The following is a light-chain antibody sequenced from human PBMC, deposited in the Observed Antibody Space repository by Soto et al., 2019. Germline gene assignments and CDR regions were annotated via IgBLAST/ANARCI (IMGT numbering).Light chain of an antibody. J-gene: IGLJ1*01. Sequence: QSVLTQSPSVSAAPGQMVTISCSGGSSNIGSNYVSWYQQLPGTAPKLLIYDNNKRPSGIPDRFSGSKSGTSATLGITGLQTGDEADYYCGTWDTSAGGVFGTGTKVTVL. V-gene: IGLV1-51*01. CDR3: GTWDTSAGGV. CDR2: DNN. CDR1: SSNIGSNY.